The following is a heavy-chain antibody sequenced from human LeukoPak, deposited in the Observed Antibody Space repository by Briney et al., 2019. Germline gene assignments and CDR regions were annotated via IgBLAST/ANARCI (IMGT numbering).Heavy chain of an antibody. D-gene: IGHD3-22*01. J-gene: IGHJ4*02. CDR1: GYSISSGYY. Sequence: SETLSLTCTVSGYSISSGYYWGWIRQPPGKGLEWIGSIYHSGSTYYNPSLKSRVTISVDTSKNQFSLKLSSVTAADTAVYYCARYYYDSSGYCPYDYWGQGTLVTVSS. CDR3: ARYYYDSSGYCPYDY. CDR2: IYHSGST. V-gene: IGHV4-38-2*02.